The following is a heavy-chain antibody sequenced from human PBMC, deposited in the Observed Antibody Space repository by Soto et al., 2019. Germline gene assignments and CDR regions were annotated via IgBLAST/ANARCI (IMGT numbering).Heavy chain of an antibody. CDR3: ARDALGYCSSTRCSIRRYYYYYGMDV. Sequence: QVQLVQSGAEVKKPGASVKVSCKASGYTFTSYGISWVRQAPGQGLEWMGWISAYNGNTNYAQKLQGRVTMTTDTSPSTAYMELRSLRSDDTAVYYCARDALGYCSSTRCSIRRYYYYYGMDVGGQGTTVTVSS. D-gene: IGHD2-2*01. J-gene: IGHJ6*02. CDR1: GYTFTSYG. V-gene: IGHV1-18*04. CDR2: ISAYNGNT.